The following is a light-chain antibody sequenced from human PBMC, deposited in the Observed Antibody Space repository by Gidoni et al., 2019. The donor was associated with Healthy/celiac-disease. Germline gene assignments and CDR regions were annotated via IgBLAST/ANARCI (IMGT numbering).Light chain of an antibody. CDR3: SSYTSSSTLYV. V-gene: IGLV2-14*01. J-gene: IGLJ1*01. CDR1: SSDVGGHNY. CDR2: DVS. Sequence: QSALTQPASVSGPPGQSITFSCTGSSSDVGGHNYVSWYQQHPGKAPQLMIYDVSDRPSGVSNRFSGSKSGNTASLTISGLQAEDEADYYCSSYTSSSTLYVFGTGTKVTVL.